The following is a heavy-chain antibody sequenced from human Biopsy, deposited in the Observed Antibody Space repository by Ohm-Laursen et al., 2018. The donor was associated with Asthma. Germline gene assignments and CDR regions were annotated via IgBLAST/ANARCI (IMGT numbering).Heavy chain of an antibody. CDR3: ASDFPKDYVRYNFQF. Sequence: ASVTVSYQISGYSLTALSMHWVRQAPGQGLGWMGGHDHEEGGTVNAWRFQGRVTMTEDTSTDTAYMELSSLSSDDTAVYYCASDFPKDYVRYNFQFWGQGTLVTVSS. D-gene: IGHD4-17*01. CDR2: HDHEEGGT. V-gene: IGHV1-24*01. J-gene: IGHJ4*02. CDR1: GYSLTALS.